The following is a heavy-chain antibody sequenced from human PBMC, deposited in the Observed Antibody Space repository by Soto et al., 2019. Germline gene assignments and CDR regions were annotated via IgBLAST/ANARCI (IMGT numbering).Heavy chain of an antibody. Sequence: ESGGGLVQPGGSLRLSCAASGFTFSSYAMSWVRQAPGKGLEWVSGISGSGGSTYYADSVKGRFTISRDNSKNTLYLQMNSLRAGDTAVYYCAKGAYYDNSGYYYFEYWGQGTLVTISS. V-gene: IGHV3-23*01. CDR2: ISGSGGST. J-gene: IGHJ4*02. D-gene: IGHD3-22*01. CDR1: GFTFSSYA. CDR3: AKGAYYDNSGYYYFEY.